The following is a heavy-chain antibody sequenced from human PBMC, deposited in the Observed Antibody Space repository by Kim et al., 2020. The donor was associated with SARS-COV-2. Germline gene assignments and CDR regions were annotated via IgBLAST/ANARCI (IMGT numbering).Heavy chain of an antibody. D-gene: IGHD3-10*01. CDR2: INTKKGDT. V-gene: IGHV1-18*01. J-gene: IGHJ4*02. CDR3: VRGTWGDVYYY. Sequence: ASVKVSCKTSDYSFSGSGFSWVRQAPGQGLAWMGRINTKKGDTNYVQKFQDRVTMTTDSSTTTAYMELRSLKSDDTAVYYWVRGTWGDVYYYLGPGTLVT. CDR1: DYSFSGSG.